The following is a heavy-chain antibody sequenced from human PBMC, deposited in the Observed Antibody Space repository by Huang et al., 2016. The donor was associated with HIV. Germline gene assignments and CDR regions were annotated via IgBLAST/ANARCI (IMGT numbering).Heavy chain of an antibody. V-gene: IGHV5-51*01. CDR2: IDPGDSDT. J-gene: IGHJ3*02. CDR1: GYTFNGYW. D-gene: IGHD2-2*01. CDR3: ARQGVGDFVVEPTGLGAFDI. Sequence: EVQLVQSGAVVKNPGESLKISCKGSGYTFNGYWIGWVRQMPGKGLEWMGSIDPGDSDTTYSPSFQGQVTISADKSISTAYLQWSGLKASDTAMYYCARQGVGDFVVEPTGLGAFDIWGQGTMVTVSS.